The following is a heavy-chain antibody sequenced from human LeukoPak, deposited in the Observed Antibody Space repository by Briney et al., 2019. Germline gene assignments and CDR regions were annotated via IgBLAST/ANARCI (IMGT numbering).Heavy chain of an antibody. D-gene: IGHD2-15*01. CDR2: FSSSGNTV. V-gene: IGHV3-48*03. CDR3: ARDGGCSGGRCYPFDY. CDR1: GFTFSSYE. J-gene: IGHJ4*02. Sequence: GGSLRVSCAASGFTFSSYEMNWVRQAPGKGLEWVSYFSSSGNTVYYADSVKGRFTISRDNAKNSLYLQMNSLRAEDTALYYRARDGGCSGGRCYPFDYWGQGTLVTVSS.